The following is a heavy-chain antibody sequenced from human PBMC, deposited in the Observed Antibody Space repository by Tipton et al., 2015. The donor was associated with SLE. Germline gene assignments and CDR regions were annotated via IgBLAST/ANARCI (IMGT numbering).Heavy chain of an antibody. CDR2: VYSSGST. D-gene: IGHD6-13*01. CDR1: GGSISSYY. V-gene: IGHV4-59*01. J-gene: IGHJ4*02. Sequence: TLSLTCTVSGGSISSYYWTWIRQPPGKGLEWIGYVYSSGSTNYNPSLRSRVTISVDTSKNQFSLNVTSVTASDTAVYYCARGGGDSSSCQDFDHWGQGNSVTVSS. CDR3: ARGGGDSSSCQDFDH.